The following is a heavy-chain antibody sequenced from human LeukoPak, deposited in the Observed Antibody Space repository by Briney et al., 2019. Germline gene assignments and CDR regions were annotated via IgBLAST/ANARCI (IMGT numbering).Heavy chain of an antibody. CDR1: GFTFSSYS. D-gene: IGHD3/OR15-3a*01. CDR2: ISSSSSYI. Sequence: GGSLRLSCAASGFTFSSYSMNWVRQAPGKGLEWVSSISSSSSYIYYADSVKGRFTISRDNAKNSLYLQMNSPRAEDTAVYYCARDLDLEWGPYYYYGMDVWGQGTTVTVSS. CDR3: ARDLDLEWGPYYYYGMDV. V-gene: IGHV3-21*01. J-gene: IGHJ6*02.